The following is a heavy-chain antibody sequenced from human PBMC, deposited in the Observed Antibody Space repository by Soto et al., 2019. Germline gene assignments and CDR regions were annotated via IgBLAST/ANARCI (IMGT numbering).Heavy chain of an antibody. J-gene: IGHJ4*02. Sequence: ASVKVSCNASGYTFTSDAMHWVRQAPEQRLEWMGWINAGNGNTKYSQKFQGRVTITRDTSASTAYMELRSLRSDDTAVYYCARDPAGVAAAGTELDYWGQGTRVTVSS. V-gene: IGHV1-3*01. D-gene: IGHD6-13*01. CDR1: GYTFTSDA. CDR2: INAGNGNT. CDR3: ARDPAGVAAAGTELDY.